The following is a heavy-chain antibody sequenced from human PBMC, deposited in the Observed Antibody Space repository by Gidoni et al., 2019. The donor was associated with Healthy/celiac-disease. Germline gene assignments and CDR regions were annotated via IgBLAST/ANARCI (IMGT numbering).Heavy chain of an antibody. CDR2: ISGSGGRT. CDR1: AFTFSSDA. J-gene: IGHJ4*02. V-gene: IGHV3-23*01. Sequence: EVPLLESGGGLVQPGGSLRLSCAASAFTFSSDAMSWVRQAPGKGLEWVSAISGSGGRTYYANSVKGRFTISRDNSKNTLYLQMNSLRAEDTAVYYCAKWSHSYGSGAIDYWGQGTLVTVSS. CDR3: AKWSHSYGSGAIDY. D-gene: IGHD3-10*01.